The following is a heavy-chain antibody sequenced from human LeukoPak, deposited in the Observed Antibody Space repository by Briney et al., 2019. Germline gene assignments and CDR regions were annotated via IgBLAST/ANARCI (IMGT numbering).Heavy chain of an antibody. V-gene: IGHV3-53*01. CDR1: GFTVSSNY. J-gene: IGHJ4*02. D-gene: IGHD2-2*01. Sequence: GGSLRLSCAASGFTVSSNYMSWVRQAPGKGLEWVSVIYSGGSTYYADSVKGRFTISRDNSKNTLYLQMNSLRAEDTAVYYCATSYQLLRPPLDYWGQGTLVTVSS. CDR3: ATSYQLLRPPLDY. CDR2: IYSGGST.